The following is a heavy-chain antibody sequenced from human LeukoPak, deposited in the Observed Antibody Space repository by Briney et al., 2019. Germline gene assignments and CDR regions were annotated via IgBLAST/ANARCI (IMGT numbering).Heavy chain of an antibody. J-gene: IGHJ4*01. CDR1: EFDFFSYG. D-gene: IGHD2-21*02. CDR2: IFTDGSTT. CDR3: ARELPREVTLDY. Sequence: PGGSLRLSCVASEFDFFSYGMQWVRQAPGKGLVWVSRIFTDGSTTSYADSVKGRFTISRDNAKNTLYLEMKSLRVEDTAVYYCARELPREVTLDYWGQGTLDTVSP. V-gene: IGHV3-74*01.